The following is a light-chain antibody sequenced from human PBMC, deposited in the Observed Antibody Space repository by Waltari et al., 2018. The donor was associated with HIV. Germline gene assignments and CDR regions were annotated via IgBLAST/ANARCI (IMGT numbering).Light chain of an antibody. Sequence: SYDLTQPLSVSVALGQTATITCGGNNIGRQNVCWYQQRPGQAPVLIIYRDTTRPSGIPERFSGSNSGNTATLTIRRAQAGDEADYYCQVRVSNSVVFGGGTNLTVL. CDR2: RDT. J-gene: IGLJ2*01. CDR3: QVRVSNSVV. V-gene: IGLV3-9*01. CDR1: NIGRQN.